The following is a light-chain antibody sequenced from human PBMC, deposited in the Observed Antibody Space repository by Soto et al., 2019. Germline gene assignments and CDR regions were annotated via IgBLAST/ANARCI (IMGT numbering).Light chain of an antibody. Sequence: QSVLTQPPSVSGAPGQRVTIPCTGSSSNIGSFYDVHWYQQLPGTVPKLLIYGDNNRPSGVPDRFSGSKSGTSASLAITGRQAGDEADYYGQSYDNSLSHVVFGGGTQLTVL. V-gene: IGLV1-40*01. J-gene: IGLJ2*01. CDR1: SSNIGSFYD. CDR3: QSYDNSLSHVV. CDR2: GDN.